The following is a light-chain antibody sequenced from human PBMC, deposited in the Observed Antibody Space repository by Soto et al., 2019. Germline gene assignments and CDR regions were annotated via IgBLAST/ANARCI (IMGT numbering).Light chain of an antibody. CDR1: SSDIGGYDY. CDR2: EVN. V-gene: IGLV2-8*01. CDR3: SSYAGSNNLV. J-gene: IGLJ3*02. Sequence: QSALTQPPSASGSPGQSVTISCTGTSSDIGGYDYVSWYQQHPGKAPKLIIYEVNKRPSGVPDLFSGSKSGNTASLTVAGLQAEDEADYYCSSYAGSNNLVFAGGTKLTVL.